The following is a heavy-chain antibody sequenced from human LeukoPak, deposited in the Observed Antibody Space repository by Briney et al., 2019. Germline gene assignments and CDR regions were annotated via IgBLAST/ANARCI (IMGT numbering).Heavy chain of an antibody. CDR3: ARGLYYYGSGSYTAGHAFDI. Sequence: SETLSLTCAVYGGSFSGYYWSWIRQPPGKGLEWIGEINHSGSTNYNPSLKSRVTISVDTSKNRFSLKLSSVTAADTAVYYCARGLYYYGSGSYTAGHAFDIWGQGTMVTVSS. CDR2: INHSGST. CDR1: GGSFSGYY. D-gene: IGHD3-10*01. J-gene: IGHJ3*02. V-gene: IGHV4-34*01.